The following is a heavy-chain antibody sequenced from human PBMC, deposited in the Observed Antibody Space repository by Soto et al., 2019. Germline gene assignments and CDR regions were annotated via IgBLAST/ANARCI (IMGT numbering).Heavy chain of an antibody. J-gene: IGHJ4*02. Sequence: QVHLLQSGVEVKKPGASVKVGCKASGYVFINYYMHWVRQAPGQGLEWMGVINPSDGGTIYAQKFQGRVTMTRDTSTSTVYMELSSLRSEDMAVYYCASLATVTPPYYFDYWGQGTLVTVSS. CDR1: GYVFINYY. D-gene: IGHD4-17*01. CDR2: INPSDGGT. V-gene: IGHV1-46*01. CDR3: ASLATVTPPYYFDY.